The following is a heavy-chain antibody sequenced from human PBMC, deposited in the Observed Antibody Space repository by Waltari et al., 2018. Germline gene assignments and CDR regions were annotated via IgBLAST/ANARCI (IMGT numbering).Heavy chain of an antibody. CDR2: ISGSGGST. CDR3: AKWPTVTTTAPGPFDY. V-gene: IGHV3-23*01. D-gene: IGHD4-17*01. Sequence: EVQLLESGGGLVQPGGSLRLSCAASGFTFSSYAMSWVRQAPGKGLEWVSAISGSGGSTYYTDSVKGRFTISRDNSKNTLYLQMNSLRAEDTAVYYCAKWPTVTTTAPGPFDYWGQGTLVTVSS. J-gene: IGHJ4*02. CDR1: GFTFSSYA.